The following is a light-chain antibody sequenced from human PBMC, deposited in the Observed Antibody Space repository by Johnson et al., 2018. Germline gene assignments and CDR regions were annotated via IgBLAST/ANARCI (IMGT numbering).Light chain of an antibody. CDR1: SSNIGNNY. CDR2: ENN. CDR3: GTWDSSLSAGNV. J-gene: IGLJ1*01. Sequence: QSVLTQPPSVSAAPGQKVTISCSGSSSNIGNNYVSWYQQLPGTAPKLLIYENNKRPSGIPDRFSGSKSGTSATLGITGLQTGDEAHYYCGTWDSSLSAGNVFRTGTKVTVL. V-gene: IGLV1-51*02.